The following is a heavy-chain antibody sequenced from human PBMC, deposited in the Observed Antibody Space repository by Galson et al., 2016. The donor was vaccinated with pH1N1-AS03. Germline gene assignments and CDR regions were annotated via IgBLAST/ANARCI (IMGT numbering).Heavy chain of an antibody. J-gene: IGHJ4*02. V-gene: IGHV3-33*01. CDR3: VTGNQNYFDY. D-gene: IGHD2-8*02. Sequence: SLRLSCAASGFTFRTFGMHWVRQAPGKGLEWVAVIWNDGSLKKYGDSVKGRFIISRDNSNNTVSLEMSSLRAEDTALYYCVTGNQNYFDYWGQGTLVTVSS. CDR1: GFTFRTFG. CDR2: IWNDGSLK.